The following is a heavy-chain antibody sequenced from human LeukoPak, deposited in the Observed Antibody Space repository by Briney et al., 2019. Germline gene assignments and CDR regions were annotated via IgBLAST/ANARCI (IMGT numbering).Heavy chain of an antibody. CDR1: GFTFDDCG. Sequence: PGGSLRLSCAASGFTFDDCGMSWVRQAPGKGLEWVSGINWNGGSTGYADSVKGRFTISRDNAKNSLYLQMNSLRAEDTALYYCARAHLRASAFDIWGQGTMVTVSS. V-gene: IGHV3-20*04. CDR3: ARAHLRASAFDI. J-gene: IGHJ3*02. D-gene: IGHD4-17*01. CDR2: INWNGGST.